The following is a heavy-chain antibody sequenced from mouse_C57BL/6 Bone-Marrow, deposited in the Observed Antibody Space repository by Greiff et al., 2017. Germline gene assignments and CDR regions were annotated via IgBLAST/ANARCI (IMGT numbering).Heavy chain of an antibody. CDR2: IHPNSGST. Sequence: QVQLQQSGAELVKPGASVKLSCKASGYTFTSYWMHWVKQTPGQGLEWIGMIHPNSGSTNYNEKFKSKVTLTVDKASSTAYMQLSSLTSEDSAVYYCARGGIYPAYWGQGTLVTVSA. V-gene: IGHV1-64*01. J-gene: IGHJ3*01. CDR1: GYTFTSYW. D-gene: IGHD2-1*01. CDR3: ARGGIYPAY.